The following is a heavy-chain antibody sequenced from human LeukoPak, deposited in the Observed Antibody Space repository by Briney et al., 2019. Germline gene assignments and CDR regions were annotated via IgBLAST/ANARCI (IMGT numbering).Heavy chain of an antibody. CDR2: ISSSSSYI. V-gene: IGHV3-21*01. Sequence: GGSLXLSCAASGFTFSSYSMNWVGQAPGKGLEGVSSISSSSSYIYYADSVKGRFTISRDNAKNSLYMQMNSLRAEDTAVYYCARAYDSSKGDYWGQGTLVTVSS. D-gene: IGHD3-22*01. J-gene: IGHJ4*02. CDR3: ARAYDSSKGDY. CDR1: GFTFSSYS.